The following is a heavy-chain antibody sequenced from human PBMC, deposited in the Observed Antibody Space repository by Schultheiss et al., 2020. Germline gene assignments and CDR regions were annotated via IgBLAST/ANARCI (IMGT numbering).Heavy chain of an antibody. CDR2: IYYSGST. CDR3: ARVRGYSSGVFDY. J-gene: IGHJ4*02. D-gene: IGHD6-19*01. Sequence: SETLSLTCTVSGGSISSYYWSWIRQPPGKGLEWIGYIYYSGSTNYNPSLKSRVTISVDTSKNQFSLKLSSVTAADTAVYYCARVRGYSSGVFDYWGQGTLVTVSS. CDR1: GGSISSYY. V-gene: IGHV4-59*01.